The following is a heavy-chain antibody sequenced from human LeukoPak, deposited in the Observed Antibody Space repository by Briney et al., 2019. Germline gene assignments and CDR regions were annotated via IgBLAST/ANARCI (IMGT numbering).Heavy chain of an antibody. Sequence: SETLSLTCTVSGGSISSYYWSWIRQPPGKGREWIWYIYYSGSTNYNPSLKSRVTISVDTSKNQFSLKLSSVTAADTAVYYCARRLAAAGTEGPWFDPWGQGTLVTVSS. CDR3: ARRLAAAGTEGPWFDP. D-gene: IGHD6-13*01. J-gene: IGHJ5*02. CDR1: GGSISSYY. V-gene: IGHV4-59*08. CDR2: IYYSGST.